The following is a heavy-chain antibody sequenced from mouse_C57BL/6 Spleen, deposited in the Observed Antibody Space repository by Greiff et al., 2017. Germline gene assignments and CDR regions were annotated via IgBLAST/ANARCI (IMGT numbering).Heavy chain of an antibody. V-gene: IGHV1-82*01. CDR1: GYAFSSSW. CDR2: IYPGDGET. CDR3: AGRGAYYCNTVLAY. Sequence: QVQLQQSGPELVKPGASVKISCKASGYAFSSSWMNWVKQRPGKGLEWIGRIYPGDGETNYNGKFKGKATLTADKSSSTAYMQLSSLTSEDSAVYVGAGRGAYYCNTVLAYWGQGTLVTVSA. J-gene: IGHJ3*01. D-gene: IGHD2-10*01.